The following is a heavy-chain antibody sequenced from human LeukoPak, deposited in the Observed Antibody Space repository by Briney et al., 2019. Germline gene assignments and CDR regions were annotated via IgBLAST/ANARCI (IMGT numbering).Heavy chain of an antibody. CDR1: GFTFSSYA. J-gene: IGHJ4*02. V-gene: IGHV3-23*01. D-gene: IGHD5-24*01. CDR3: AKGLRYIPLDY. CDR2: ISGSGGST. Sequence: GGSLRLSCAASGFTFSSYAMSWVSQAPGKGLEWVSAISGSGGSTYYADSVKGRFTISRDNSKNTLYLQMSGLRAEDTAVYYCAKGLRYIPLDYWGQGTLVTVSS.